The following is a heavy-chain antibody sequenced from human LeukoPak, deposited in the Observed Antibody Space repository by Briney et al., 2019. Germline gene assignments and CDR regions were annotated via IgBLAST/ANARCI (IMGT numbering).Heavy chain of an antibody. D-gene: IGHD4-23*01. Sequence: GRSLRLSCAASGFTFSSYGMHWVRQAPGKGLEWVAVISYDGSNKYYADSVKGRFTISRDNSKETLYLQMNSLRAEDTAVYYCAKPPYGGNSDYFDYWGQGTLVTVSS. CDR2: ISYDGSNK. J-gene: IGHJ4*02. CDR1: GFTFSSYG. V-gene: IGHV3-30*18. CDR3: AKPPYGGNSDYFDY.